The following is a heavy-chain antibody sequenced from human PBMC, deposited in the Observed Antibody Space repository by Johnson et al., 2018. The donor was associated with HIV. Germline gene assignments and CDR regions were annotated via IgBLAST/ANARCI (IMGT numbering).Heavy chain of an antibody. V-gene: IGHV3-66*02. Sequence: VQLVESGGGLVQPGGSLRLSCAASGFTVSSNYMSWVRQAPGKGLEWVSVIYSGGGTYYEDSVKGRFTISRDNSKNTLYLQMNSLRPQDTAVYYCARTRQGAFDIWGHGTMVTVSS. CDR1: GFTVSSNY. CDR3: ARTRQGAFDI. J-gene: IGHJ3*02. CDR2: IYSGGGT.